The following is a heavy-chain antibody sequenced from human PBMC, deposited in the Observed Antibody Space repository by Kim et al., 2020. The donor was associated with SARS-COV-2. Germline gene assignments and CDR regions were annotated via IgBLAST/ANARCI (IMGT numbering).Heavy chain of an antibody. J-gene: IGHJ4*02. V-gene: IGHV1-3*01. CDR2: INAGNGNT. D-gene: IGHD3-10*01. CDR1: GYNFTSYA. Sequence: ASVKVSCKASGYNFTSYAMHWVRQAPGQRLEWMGWINAGNGNTKYSQKFQGRVTITRDTSASTAYMELSSLRSEDTAVYYCATSKLLWFGEGDYWGQGTLVTVSS. CDR3: ATSKLLWFGEGDY.